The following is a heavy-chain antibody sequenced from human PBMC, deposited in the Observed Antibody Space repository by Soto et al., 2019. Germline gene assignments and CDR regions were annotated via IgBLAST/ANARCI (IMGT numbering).Heavy chain of an antibody. V-gene: IGHV3-30-3*01. Sequence: GGSLRLSCAASGFTFSSYAMHWVRQAPGKGLEWVAVISYDGSNKYYADSVKGRFTISRDNSKNTLYLQMNSLRAEDKAVYYCARAGGFGELPSQKNYGMDVWGQGTTVTVSS. CDR1: GFTFSSYA. CDR3: ARAGGFGELPSQKNYGMDV. CDR2: ISYDGSNK. J-gene: IGHJ6*02. D-gene: IGHD3-10*01.